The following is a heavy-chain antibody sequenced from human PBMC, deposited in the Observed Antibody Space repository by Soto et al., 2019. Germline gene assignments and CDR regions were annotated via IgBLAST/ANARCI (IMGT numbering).Heavy chain of an antibody. CDR2: ISAYNGNT. J-gene: IGHJ3*02. V-gene: IGHV1-18*01. Sequence: ASVKVSCKASGYTFTSYGISWVRQAPGQGLEWMGWISAYNGNTNYAQKLQGRVTMTTDTSTSTAYIELRSLRSDDTAVYYCARDRGGLGLTMIVVVIRPSDAFDIWG. CDR3: ARDRGGLGLTMIVVVIRPSDAFDI. CDR1: GYTFTSYG. D-gene: IGHD3-22*01.